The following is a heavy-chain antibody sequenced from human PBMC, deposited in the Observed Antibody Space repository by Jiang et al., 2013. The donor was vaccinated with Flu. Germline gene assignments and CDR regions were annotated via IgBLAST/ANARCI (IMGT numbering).Heavy chain of an antibody. J-gene: IGHJ3*02. CDR3: ATKGDSSGYHESDAFDI. Sequence: GPGLVKPSETLSLTCTVSGGSISSYYWSWIRQPPGKGLEWIGYIYYSGSTNYNPSLKSRVTISVDTSKNQFSLKLSSVTAADTAVYYCATKGDSSGYHESDAFDIWGQGTMVTVSS. CDR1: GGSISSYY. CDR2: IYYSGST. V-gene: IGHV4-59*08. D-gene: IGHD3-22*01.